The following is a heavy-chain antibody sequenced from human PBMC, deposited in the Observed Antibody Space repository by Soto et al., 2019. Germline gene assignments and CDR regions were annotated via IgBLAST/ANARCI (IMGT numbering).Heavy chain of an antibody. J-gene: IGHJ4*02. CDR1: GGSVSSGSYY. D-gene: IGHD1-26*01. Sequence: QVQLQESGPGLVKPSETLSLTCTVSGGSVSSGSYYWSWIRQPPGKGLQWIGYAYYSETTNYNPSLKSRVTMSLDTSKNQFSLRLTSVTAADTALYYCARGPYSGSYCFDYWGQGTLVTVSS. V-gene: IGHV4-61*01. CDR3: ARGPYSGSYCFDY. CDR2: AYYSETT.